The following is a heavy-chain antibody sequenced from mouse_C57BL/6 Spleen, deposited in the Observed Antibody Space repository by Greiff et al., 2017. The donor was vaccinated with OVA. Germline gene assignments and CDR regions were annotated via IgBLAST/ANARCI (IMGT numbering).Heavy chain of an antibody. CDR1: GFSLSTSGMG. CDR3: SRRSYPMGDYFDY. J-gene: IGHJ2*01. CDR2: IYWDDDK. V-gene: IGHV8-12*01. Sequence: QVTLKESGPGILQSSQTLSLTCSFSGFSLSTSGMGVSWIRQPSGKGLEWLAHIYWDDDKRYNPSLKSRLTISKDTSRNQVFLKITSVDTADTATYYYSRRSYPMGDYFDYWGQGTTLTVSS. D-gene: IGHD6-5*01.